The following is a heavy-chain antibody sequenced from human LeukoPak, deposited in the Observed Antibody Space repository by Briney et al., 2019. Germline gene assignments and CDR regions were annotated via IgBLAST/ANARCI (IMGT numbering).Heavy chain of an antibody. CDR1: GYSISSGFY. Sequence: SETLSLTCTVSGYSISSGFYWGWIRQPPGKGLECIGSSYHSGSTYYNPSLKSRVTISVDTSKNQFSLKLSSVTAADTAVYFCARGAEYYAIWRGYAGYSDYWGQGISVTVSS. CDR2: SYHSGST. CDR3: ARGAEYYAIWRGYAGYSDY. D-gene: IGHD3-3*01. V-gene: IGHV4-38-2*02. J-gene: IGHJ4*02.